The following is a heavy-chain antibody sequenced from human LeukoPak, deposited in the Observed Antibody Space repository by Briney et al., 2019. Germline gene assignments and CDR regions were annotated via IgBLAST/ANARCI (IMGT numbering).Heavy chain of an antibody. CDR3: ARGGVGANYSGGWFDP. CDR2: ISVYNGKT. Sequence: ASVKVSCKASGYTFNSYGVSWVRQAPGQGLEWMGWISVYNGKTDYAQKVQGRVTMTTDTFTDTAYMELRSLRSDDTAVYYCARGGVGANYSGGWFDPWGQGTLAPSPQ. D-gene: IGHD4/OR15-4a*01. V-gene: IGHV1-18*01. CDR1: GYTFNSYG. J-gene: IGHJ5*02.